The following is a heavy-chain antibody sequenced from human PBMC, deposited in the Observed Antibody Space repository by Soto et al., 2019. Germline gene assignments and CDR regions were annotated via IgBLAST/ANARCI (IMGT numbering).Heavy chain of an antibody. CDR3: ARGYCYGGTCYSGRMDY. J-gene: IGHJ4*02. V-gene: IGHV3-11*05. CDR1: GFTFSDYY. CDR2: ISSSSSYT. D-gene: IGHD2-15*01. Sequence: QVQLVESGGGLVKPGGSLRLSCAASGFTFSDYYMSWIRQAPGKGLEWVSYISSSSSYTNYADSVKGRFTISRDNAKNSLYLQMNSLRAEDTAVYYCARGYCYGGTCYSGRMDYWGQGTLVTVSS.